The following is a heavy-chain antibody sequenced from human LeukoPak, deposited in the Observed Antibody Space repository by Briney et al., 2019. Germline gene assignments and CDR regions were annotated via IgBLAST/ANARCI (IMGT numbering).Heavy chain of an antibody. Sequence: GGSLRLSCAASGSTFTTYAMNWVRQAPGKGLEWVSTISAGGSAFYADSVKGRFTISRDNSKNTLYMQMNSLRAEDTAVYYCAKGSSAAAGTGDYWGQGTLVTVSS. J-gene: IGHJ4*02. CDR2: ISAGGSA. D-gene: IGHD6-13*01. V-gene: IGHV3-23*01. CDR3: AKGSSAAAGTGDY. CDR1: GSTFTTYA.